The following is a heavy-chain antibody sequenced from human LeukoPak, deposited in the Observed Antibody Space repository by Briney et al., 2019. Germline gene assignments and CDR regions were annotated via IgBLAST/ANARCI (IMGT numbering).Heavy chain of an antibody. CDR1: GFIFSSYS. J-gene: IGHJ6*02. Sequence: GGSLRLSCAASGFIFSSYSMNWVRQAPGKGLEWVSSISSSSSYIYYADSVKGRFTISRDNAKNSLYLQMNSLRAEDTAVYYCARDNSCSSTSCYIWYYYGMDVWGQGTAVTVSS. CDR3: ARDNSCSSTSCYIWYYYGMDV. V-gene: IGHV3-21*01. CDR2: ISSSSSYI. D-gene: IGHD2-2*02.